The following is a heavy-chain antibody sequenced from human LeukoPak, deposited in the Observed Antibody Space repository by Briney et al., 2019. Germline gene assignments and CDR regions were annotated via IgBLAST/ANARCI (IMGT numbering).Heavy chain of an antibody. CDR2: FDPEDGET. CDR3: ATAGDSSGYYPQWFDP. Sequence: ASVKVSCKVSGYTLTELSMHWVRQAPGKGLEWMGGFDPEDGETIYAQKFQGRVTMTEDTSTDTAYMELSSLRSEDTAVYYCATAGDSSGYYPQWFDPWGQGTLVTVS. J-gene: IGHJ5*02. V-gene: IGHV1-24*01. CDR1: GYTLTELS. D-gene: IGHD3-22*01.